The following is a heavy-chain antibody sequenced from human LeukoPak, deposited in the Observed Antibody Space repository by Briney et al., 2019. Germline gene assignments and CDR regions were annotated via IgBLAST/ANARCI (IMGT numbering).Heavy chain of an antibody. CDR1: GFTFTTYE. V-gene: IGHV3-48*03. Sequence: GGSLRLSCAASGFTFTTYEMHWVRQAPGKGLEWLSYISSSGTTIYYADSVKGRFTISRDIPRNSLYLQMNSLRADDTAVYYCARGRDLFDSWGQGTLVIVSS. J-gene: IGHJ4*02. CDR3: ARGRDLFDS. CDR2: ISSSGTTI.